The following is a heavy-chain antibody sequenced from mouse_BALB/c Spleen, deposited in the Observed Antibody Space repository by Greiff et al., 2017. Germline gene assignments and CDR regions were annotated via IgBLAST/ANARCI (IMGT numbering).Heavy chain of an antibody. J-gene: IGHJ3*01. CDR2: ISDGGSYT. V-gene: IGHV5-4*02. Sequence: EVKLMESGGGLVKPGGSLKLSCAASGFTFSDYYMYWVRQTPEKRLEWVATISDGGSYTYYPDSVKGRFTISRDNAKNNLYLQMSSLKSEDTAMYYCAREGYGNYGFAYWGQGTLVTVSA. D-gene: IGHD2-1*01. CDR3: AREGYGNYGFAY. CDR1: GFTFSDYY.